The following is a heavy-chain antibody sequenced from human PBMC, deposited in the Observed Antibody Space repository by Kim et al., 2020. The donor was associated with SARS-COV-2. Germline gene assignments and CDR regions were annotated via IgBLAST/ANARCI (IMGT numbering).Heavy chain of an antibody. CDR3: ARGPYYDSSGYYNIH. V-gene: IGHV4-34*01. CDR2: INHSGST. J-gene: IGHJ1*01. D-gene: IGHD3-22*01. CDR1: GGSFSGYY. Sequence: SETLSLTCAVYGGSFSGYYWSWIRQPPGKGLEWIGEINHSGSTSYNPSLKSRVTISVDTSKNQFSLKLSSVTAADTAVYYCARGPYYDSSGYYNIHWGQGTLVTVSS.